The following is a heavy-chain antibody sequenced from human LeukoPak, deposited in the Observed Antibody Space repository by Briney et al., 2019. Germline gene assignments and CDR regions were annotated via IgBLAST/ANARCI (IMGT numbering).Heavy chain of an antibody. CDR3: ASAEGSSGWYYTPFDY. CDR1: GGSISSSSYY. V-gene: IGHV4-39*07. J-gene: IGHJ4*02. D-gene: IGHD6-19*01. CDR2: IYYRGST. Sequence: DPSETLSLTCTVSGGSISSSSYYWGWIRQPPGKGLEWIGSIYYRGSTYNNPSLKSRVPISVDPSKNQFSLKLSSVTAADTAVYYCASAEGSSGWYYTPFDYWGQGTLVTVSS.